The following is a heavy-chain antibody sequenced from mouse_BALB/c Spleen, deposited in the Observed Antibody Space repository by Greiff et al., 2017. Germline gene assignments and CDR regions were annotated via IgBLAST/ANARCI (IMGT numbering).Heavy chain of an antibody. CDR3: ARDIGKGYFDY. CDR1: GFTFSSYA. CDR2: ISSGGSYT. V-gene: IGHV5-9-4*01. Sequence: EVHLVESGGGLVKPGGSLKLSCAASGFTFSSYAMSWVRQSPEKRLEWVAEISSGGSYTYYPDTVTGRFTISRDNAKNTLYLEMSSLRSEDTAMYYCARDIGKGYFDYWGQGTTLTVSS. D-gene: IGHD2-1*01. J-gene: IGHJ2*01.